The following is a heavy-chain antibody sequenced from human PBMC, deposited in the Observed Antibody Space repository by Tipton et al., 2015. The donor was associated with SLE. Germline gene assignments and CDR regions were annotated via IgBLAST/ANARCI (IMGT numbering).Heavy chain of an antibody. CDR3: ARDLGYGLDV. D-gene: IGHD7-27*01. J-gene: IGHJ6*02. Sequence: LRLSCTVSGGSISPYYWSWVRQPPGKGLEWIGYVYYSGSTMYNSSLRSRVTMAVDTSKNQFSLRMTSVTAADTAVYYCARDLGYGLDVWGQGTTVTVSS. CDR1: GGSISPYY. V-gene: IGHV4-59*08. CDR2: VYYSGST.